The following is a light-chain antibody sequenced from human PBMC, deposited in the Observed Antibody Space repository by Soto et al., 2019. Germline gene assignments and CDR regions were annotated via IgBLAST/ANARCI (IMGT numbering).Light chain of an antibody. CDR3: QHYNFWPHS. CDR1: PSVRDN. Sequence: EILLTQSPGALAVSPGEVATLSCRASPSVRDNLAWYQQKPGQAPRLLIYRASIRATGVPARFSGSGSGTEFTLTISGLQSEDVSIYFCQHYNFWPHSFGQGTKVDIK. CDR2: RAS. J-gene: IGKJ2*01. V-gene: IGKV3-15*01.